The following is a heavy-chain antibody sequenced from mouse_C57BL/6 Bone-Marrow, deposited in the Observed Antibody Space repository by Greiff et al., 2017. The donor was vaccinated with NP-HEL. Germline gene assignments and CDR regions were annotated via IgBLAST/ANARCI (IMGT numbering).Heavy chain of an antibody. CDR1: GFTFSSYG. Sequence: EVKLVESGGDLVKPGGSLKLSCAASGFTFSSYGMSWVRQTPDKRLEWVATISSGGSYTYYPDSVKGRFTISRDNAKNTLYLQMSSLKSEDTAMYYCARKGGYYPAWFAYWGQGTLVTVSA. J-gene: IGHJ3*01. CDR2: ISSGGSYT. CDR3: ARKGGYYPAWFAY. D-gene: IGHD1-1*01. V-gene: IGHV5-6*02.